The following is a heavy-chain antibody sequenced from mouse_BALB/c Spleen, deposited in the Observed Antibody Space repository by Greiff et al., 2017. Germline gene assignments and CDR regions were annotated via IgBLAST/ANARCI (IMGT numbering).Heavy chain of an antibody. D-gene: IGHD1-1*01. CDR1: GFSLTSYG. V-gene: IGHV2-9*02. CDR2: IWAGGST. CDR3: ARDRDYYGSPWFAY. Sequence: VQLKESGPGLVAPSQSLSITCTVSGFSLTSYGVHWVRQPPGKGLEWLGVIWAGGSTNYNSALMSRLSISKDNSKSQVFLKMNSLQTDDTAMYYCARDRDYYGSPWFAYWGQGTLVTVSA. J-gene: IGHJ3*01.